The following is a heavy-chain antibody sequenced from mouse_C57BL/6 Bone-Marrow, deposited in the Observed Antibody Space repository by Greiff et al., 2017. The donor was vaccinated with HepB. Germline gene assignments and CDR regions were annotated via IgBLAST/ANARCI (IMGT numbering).Heavy chain of an antibody. D-gene: IGHD1-1*01. J-gene: IGHJ1*03. V-gene: IGHV1-4*01. CDR2: INPSSGYT. Sequence: VQLQQSGAELARPGASVKMSCKASGYTFTSYTMHWVKQRPGQGLEWIGYINPSSGYTKYNQKFKDKATLTADKSSSTAYMQLSSLTSEDSAVYYCARSLCYYGSGYWYFDVWGTGTTVTVSS. CDR1: GYTFTSYT. CDR3: ARSLCYYGSGYWYFDV.